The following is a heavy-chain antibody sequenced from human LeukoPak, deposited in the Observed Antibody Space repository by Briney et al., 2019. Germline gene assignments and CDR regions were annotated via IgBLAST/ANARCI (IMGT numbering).Heavy chain of an antibody. Sequence: SETLSLTCTVSGGSISSGSYYWSWIRQPAGKGLEWIGRIFTTGTTDYNPSLTSRVTISVDTSKNQFSLRLSSVTAADTAVYFCARILATGENCFDPWGQGTLVTVSS. CDR3: ARILATGENCFDP. V-gene: IGHV4-61*02. CDR2: IFTTGTT. CDR1: GGSISSGSYY. D-gene: IGHD1-1*01. J-gene: IGHJ5*02.